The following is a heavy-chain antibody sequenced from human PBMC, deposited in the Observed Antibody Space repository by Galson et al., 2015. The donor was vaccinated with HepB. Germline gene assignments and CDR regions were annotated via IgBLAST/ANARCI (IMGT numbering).Heavy chain of an antibody. J-gene: IGHJ3*02. CDR3: ARDRRTPHAFDI. V-gene: IGHV3-33*01. CDR1: GFTFSSYG. CDR2: IWYDGSNK. Sequence: SLRLSCAASGFTFSSYGMHWVRQAPGKGLEWVAVIWYDGSNKYYADSVKGRFTISRDNSKNTLYLQMNSLRAEDTAVYYCARDRRTPHAFDIWGQGTMVTVSS.